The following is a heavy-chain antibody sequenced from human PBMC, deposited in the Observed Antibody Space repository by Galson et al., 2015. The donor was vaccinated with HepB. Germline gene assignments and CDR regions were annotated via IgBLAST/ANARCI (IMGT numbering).Heavy chain of an antibody. CDR3: AKDHVDSSSAHFDY. CDR2: ISGSGGST. V-gene: IGHV3-23*01. D-gene: IGHD3-22*01. Sequence: SLRLSCAASGFTFSSYAMSWVRQAPGKGLEWVAAISGSGGSTYYADSVKGRFTISRDNSKNTLYLQMNSLRAEDTAVYYCAKDHVDSSSAHFDYWGQGTLVTVSS. J-gene: IGHJ4*02. CDR1: GFTFSSYA.